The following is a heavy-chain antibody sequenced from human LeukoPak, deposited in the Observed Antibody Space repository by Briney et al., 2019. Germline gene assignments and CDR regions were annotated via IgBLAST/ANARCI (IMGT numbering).Heavy chain of an antibody. V-gene: IGHV4-30-4*08. D-gene: IGHD2-2*01. CDR2: IYYSGST. CDR3: ARVPIVVVPAAIV. Sequence: SETLSLTCTVSGGSISSGDYYWSWIRQPPGKGLEWIGYIYYSGSTYYNPSLKSRVTISVDTSKNQFSLKLSSVTVADTAVYYCARVPIVVVPAAIVWGQGTLVTVSS. J-gene: IGHJ4*02. CDR1: GGSISSGDYY.